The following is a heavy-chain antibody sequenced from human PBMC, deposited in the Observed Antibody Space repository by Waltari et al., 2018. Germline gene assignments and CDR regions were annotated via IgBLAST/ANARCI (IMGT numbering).Heavy chain of an antibody. Sequence: QVHLVQSGPEVKKPGASVKVSCKTSGYTFPSYGITWVRHAPGEGLEWIGWMSAYKGYTKDTQKFQGRVTMTTDTSTSTAYMELRSLISDDTATYYCARDTEQLAEWRGYADPWGQGTLVAVSS. CDR3: ARDTEQLAEWRGYADP. CDR1: GYTFPSYG. D-gene: IGHD6-13*01. J-gene: IGHJ5*02. CDR2: MSAYKGYT. V-gene: IGHV1-18*01.